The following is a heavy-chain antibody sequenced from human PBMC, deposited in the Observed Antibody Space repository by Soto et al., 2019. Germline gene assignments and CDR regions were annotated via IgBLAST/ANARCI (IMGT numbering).Heavy chain of an antibody. Sequence: GVSLRLSCAASGFTFSSYGMHWVRQAPGKGLEWVAVIWYDGSNKYYADSVKGRFTISRDNSKNTLYLQMNSLRAEDTAVYYCARDAPYCSGGSCYFDYWGQGTLVTVSS. CDR1: GFTFSSYG. CDR3: ARDAPYCSGGSCYFDY. V-gene: IGHV3-33*01. J-gene: IGHJ4*02. D-gene: IGHD2-15*01. CDR2: IWYDGSNK.